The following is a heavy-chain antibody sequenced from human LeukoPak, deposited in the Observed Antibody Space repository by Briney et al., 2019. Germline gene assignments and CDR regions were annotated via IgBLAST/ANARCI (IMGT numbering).Heavy chain of an antibody. CDR1: GFPFSSYW. V-gene: IGHV3-7*04. J-gene: IGHJ4*02. CDR2: IKQDGSKK. CDR3: TRVGYIDKGIDY. Sequence: GGSLRLSCVASGFPFSSYWMTWVRQAPGKGLEWVANIKQDGSKKSYVDSVKGRFTISRDNAKNSLYLQMNSLRAEDTAIYYCTRVGYIDKGIDYWGQGTLVTVSS. D-gene: IGHD5-24*01.